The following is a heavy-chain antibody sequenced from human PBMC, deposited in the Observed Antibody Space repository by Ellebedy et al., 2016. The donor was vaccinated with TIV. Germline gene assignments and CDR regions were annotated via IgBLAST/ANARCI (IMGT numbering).Heavy chain of an antibody. J-gene: IGHJ3*02. V-gene: IGHV3-7*01. Sequence: GESLKISCGASGFAFSSYWMSWVRQAPGKGLEWVANINQDATKRFYVDSVEGRFTISRDNAKNSLFLQMNGLRAEDTAVYYCATDGSYGDYLSPAHASVMWGQGTLVSVSS. CDR1: GFAFSSYW. CDR2: INQDATKR. D-gene: IGHD4-17*01. CDR3: ATDGSYGDYLSPAHASVM.